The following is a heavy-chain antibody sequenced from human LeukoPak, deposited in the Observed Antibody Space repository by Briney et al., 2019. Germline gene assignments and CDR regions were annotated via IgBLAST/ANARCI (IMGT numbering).Heavy chain of an antibody. CDR3: ARLTVTSYNGSDFYAMDV. J-gene: IGHJ6*02. Sequence: SETLSLACTVSGYSFSSGFYWGWIRQPPGKGLEWIGSIFHTGDIYSNPSLKSRVNIATDTLNNQFSLKLSSVTAADTAVYYCARLTVTSYNGSDFYAMDVWGQGTTVIVSS. CDR2: IFHTGDI. CDR1: GYSFSSGFY. V-gene: IGHV4-38-2*02. D-gene: IGHD3-10*01.